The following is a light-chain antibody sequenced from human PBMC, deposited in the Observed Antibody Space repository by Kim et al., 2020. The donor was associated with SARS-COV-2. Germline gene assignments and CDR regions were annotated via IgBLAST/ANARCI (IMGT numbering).Light chain of an antibody. J-gene: IGKJ4*01. V-gene: IGKV3-15*01. CDR1: QSVSTS. Sequence: VSPGERATLSCRASQSVSTSVAWYQHKPGQAPRLLIHGASSRAADVPARFSASGSGTDFTLTISSLQSEDFAVYFCQQYYKWPPLTFGGGTKLEI. CDR3: QQYYKWPPLT. CDR2: GAS.